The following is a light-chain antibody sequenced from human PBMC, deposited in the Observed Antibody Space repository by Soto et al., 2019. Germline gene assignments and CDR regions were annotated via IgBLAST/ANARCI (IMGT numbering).Light chain of an antibody. J-gene: IGKJ5*01. CDR3: KQRSNWPIT. CDR2: KAY. CDR1: QSISVR. Sequence: DIQMTHSPSTLSPSVGDRVTITCRASQSISVRLAWYQQKPGKAHKLLIYKAYTLNSGVQSRFSGSGSGTDFTLTIRSLEPEDFAVYYCKQRSNWPITFGQGTRLEI. V-gene: IGKV1-5*03.